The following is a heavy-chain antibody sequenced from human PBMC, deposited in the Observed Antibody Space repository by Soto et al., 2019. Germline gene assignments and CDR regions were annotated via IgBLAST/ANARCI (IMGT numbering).Heavy chain of an antibody. D-gene: IGHD3-10*01. CDR1: GGSISSSSYY. V-gene: IGHV4-39*01. J-gene: IGHJ6*02. CDR3: ASLLLWFGEKPSPSYYYYYGMDV. CDR2: IYYSGST. Sequence: SETLSLTCTVSGGSISSSSYYWGWIRQPPGKGLEWIGSIYYSGSTYYNPSLKSRVTISVDTSKNQFSLKLSSVTAADTAVYYCASLLLWFGEKPSPSYYYYYGMDVWGQGTTVTVSS.